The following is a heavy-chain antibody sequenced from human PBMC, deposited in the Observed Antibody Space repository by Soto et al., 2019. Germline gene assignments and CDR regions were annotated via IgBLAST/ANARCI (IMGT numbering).Heavy chain of an antibody. CDR1: GGTFSSYA. CDR2: IIPVFGTA. J-gene: IGHJ4*02. D-gene: IGHD5-18*01. CDR3: ARNYEEYSYGSFDY. Sequence: ASVKVSCKASGGTFSSYAISWVRQAPGQGLEWMGGIIPVFGTANYAQKFQGRVTITADESTSTAYMELSSLRSEDTAVYYCARNYEEYSYGSFDYWGQGTLVTVSS. V-gene: IGHV1-69*13.